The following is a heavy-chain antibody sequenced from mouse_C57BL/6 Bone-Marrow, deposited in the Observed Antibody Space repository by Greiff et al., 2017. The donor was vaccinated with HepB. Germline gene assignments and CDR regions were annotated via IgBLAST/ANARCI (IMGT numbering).Heavy chain of an antibody. Sequence: VKLQQSGAELVRPGASVTLSCKASGYTFTDYEMHWVKQTPVHGLEWIGAIDPETGGTAYNQKFKGKAILTADKSSSTAYMELRSLTSEDSAVYYCTRRGPYSSGWAYWGQGTLVAVSA. J-gene: IGHJ3*01. V-gene: IGHV1-15*01. CDR3: TRRGPYSSGWAY. CDR2: IDPETGGT. CDR1: GYTFTDYE. D-gene: IGHD3-2*02.